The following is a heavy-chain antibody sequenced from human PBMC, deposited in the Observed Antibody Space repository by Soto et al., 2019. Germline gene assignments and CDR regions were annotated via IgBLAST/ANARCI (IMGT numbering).Heavy chain of an antibody. CDR2: ISYDGSNK. CDR1: GFTFSSYA. CDR3: GRIHYGEDY. Sequence: GGSLRLSCAASGFTFSSYAMHWVRQAPGKGLEWVAVISYDGSNKYSADSVKGRFTISRDNSKNTLYLQMNSLRAEDTAVYYSGRIHYGEDYWGQGTLVTVSS. J-gene: IGHJ4*02. V-gene: IGHV3-30-3*01. D-gene: IGHD4-17*01.